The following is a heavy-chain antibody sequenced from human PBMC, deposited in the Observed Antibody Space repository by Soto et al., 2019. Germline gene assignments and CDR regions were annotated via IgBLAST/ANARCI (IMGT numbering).Heavy chain of an antibody. CDR2: IIPIFGTA. CDR1: GGTFSSYA. CDR3: ARAGIVVVPAANYYYYGMDV. J-gene: IGHJ6*02. D-gene: IGHD2-2*01. V-gene: IGHV1-69*13. Sequence: SVKVSCKASGGTFSSYAISWVRQAPGQGLEWMGGIIPIFGTANYAQKFQGRVTITADESTSTAYMELSSLRSEDTAVYYCARAGIVVVPAANYYYYGMDVWGQGTTVTVSS.